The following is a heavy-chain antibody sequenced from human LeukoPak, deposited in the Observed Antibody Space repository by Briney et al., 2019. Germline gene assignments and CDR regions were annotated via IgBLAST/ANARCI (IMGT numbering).Heavy chain of an antibody. D-gene: IGHD3-22*01. J-gene: IGHJ4*02. Sequence: PSETLSLTCTVSGGSINNYYWSWIRQPPGQGLQWIGYVYYSGRTSYNPSLQSRVTISVNTSKSEFSLKLSSVIAADTAVYSCGRHGYDSNGLDWGQGTLVTVSS. CDR1: GGSINNYY. CDR2: VYYSGRT. V-gene: IGHV4-59*08. CDR3: GRHGYDSNGLD.